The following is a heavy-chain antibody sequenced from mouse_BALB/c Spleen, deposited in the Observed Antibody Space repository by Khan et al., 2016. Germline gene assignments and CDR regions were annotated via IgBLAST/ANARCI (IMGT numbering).Heavy chain of an antibody. CDR2: IDPANDTT. V-gene: IGHV14-3*02. Sequence: VQLQQPGAELVKPGASVKLSCTASGFNIKDTYMHWVKQRPEQGLEWLGRIDPANDTTKYDPKFQGQATITADTSSNTAYLQLSSLTSEDTAVYYVAKTKDGYYGALDDWGQGTSGPVST. CDR3: AKTKDGYYGALDD. D-gene: IGHD2-3*01. CDR1: GFNIKDTY. J-gene: IGHJ4*01.